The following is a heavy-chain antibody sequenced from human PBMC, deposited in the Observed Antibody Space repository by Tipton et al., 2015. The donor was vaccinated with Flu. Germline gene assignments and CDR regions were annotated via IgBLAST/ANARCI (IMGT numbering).Heavy chain of an antibody. CDR2: IYYSGST. V-gene: IGHV4-61*01. CDR3: ARDRGHYYDSSGEGYFDY. D-gene: IGHD3-22*01. Sequence: TLSLTCTVSGYSISSGYYWSWIRQPPGKGLEWIGYIYYSGSTNYNPSLKSRVTISVDTSKNQFSLKLSSVTAADTAVYYCARDRGHYYDSSGEGYFDYWGQGTLVTVSS. J-gene: IGHJ4*02. CDR1: GYSISSGYY.